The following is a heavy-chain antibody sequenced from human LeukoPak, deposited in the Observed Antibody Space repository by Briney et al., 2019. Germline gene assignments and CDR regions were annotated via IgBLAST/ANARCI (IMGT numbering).Heavy chain of an antibody. Sequence: PGGSLRLSCAGSGFTFSSYWMTWVRQPPGKGLEWIGSIYYSGSTYYNPSLKSRVTISVDTSENQFSLTLKSVTAADTAVYYCARQTFGALYFDSWGQGTLVTVSS. V-gene: IGHV4-4*02. D-gene: IGHD3-10*01. J-gene: IGHJ4*02. CDR3: ARQTFGALYFDS. CDR2: IYYSGST. CDR1: GFTFSSYW.